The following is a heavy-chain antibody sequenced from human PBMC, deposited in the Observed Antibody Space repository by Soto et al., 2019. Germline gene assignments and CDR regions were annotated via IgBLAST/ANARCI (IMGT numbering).Heavy chain of an antibody. CDR3: ARVPGP. J-gene: IGHJ5*02. Sequence: PSETLSLTCAVSGGSISGGGYSWSWIRQPPGKGLEWIGYIYHSGSTYYNPSLKSRVTISVDRSKNQFSLKLSSVTAADTAVYYCARVPGPWGQGTLVTVPQ. V-gene: IGHV4-30-2*01. CDR1: GGSISGGGYS. CDR2: IYHSGST.